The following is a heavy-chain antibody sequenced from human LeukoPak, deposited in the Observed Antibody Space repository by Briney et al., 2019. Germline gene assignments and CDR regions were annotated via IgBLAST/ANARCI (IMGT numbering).Heavy chain of an antibody. J-gene: IGHJ4*02. Sequence: GGSLRLSCAASGFIFSIHGMSWFRQAPGKGLEWVGFIRSKAYGGTTEYAASVKGRFTISRDDSKSIAYLQMNSLKTEDTAVYYCTRDLKSYYYDSSGYSNWGQGTLVTVSS. D-gene: IGHD3-22*01. CDR1: GFIFSIHG. CDR2: IRSKAYGGTT. V-gene: IGHV3-49*03. CDR3: TRDLKSYYYDSSGYSN.